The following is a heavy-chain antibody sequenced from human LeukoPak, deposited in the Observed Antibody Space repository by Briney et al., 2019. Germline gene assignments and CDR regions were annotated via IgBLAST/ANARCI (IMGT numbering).Heavy chain of an antibody. CDR3: AKDIPYDFWTPTDAFDI. D-gene: IGHD3-3*01. V-gene: IGHV3-30-3*01. Sequence: GGSLRLSCAASGFTFSSYAMHWVRQAPGKGLEWVAVISYDGSNKYYADSVKGRFTISRDNSKNTLYLQMNSLRAEDTAVYYCAKDIPYDFWTPTDAFDIWGQGTMVTVSS. J-gene: IGHJ3*02. CDR2: ISYDGSNK. CDR1: GFTFSSYA.